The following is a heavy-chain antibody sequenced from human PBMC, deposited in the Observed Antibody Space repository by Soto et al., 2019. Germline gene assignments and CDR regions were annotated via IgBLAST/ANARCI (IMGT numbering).Heavy chain of an antibody. CDR3: VRGKAGD. CDR1: GFTFRSNW. CDR2: IKQDGSEK. J-gene: IGHJ4*02. D-gene: IGHD6-19*01. V-gene: IGHV3-7*04. Sequence: EVQLVESGGGLAQPGGSLRLSCAASGFTFRSNWMTWVRQAPGKGLEWVANIKQDGSEKYYVDSVKGRFTISRDNAKNSLYLQMNSLRVEETAVYYCVRGKAGDWGQGTLVTVSS.